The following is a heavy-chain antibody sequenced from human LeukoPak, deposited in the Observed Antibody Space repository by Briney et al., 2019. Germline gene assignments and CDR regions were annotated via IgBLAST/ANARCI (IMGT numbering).Heavy chain of an antibody. CDR2: IYPSGTT. CDR1: GGSINSGTYY. D-gene: IGHD2-21*02. CDR3: ARGGYCGDDCFFYS. Sequence: PSETLSLTCTVSGGSINSGTYYWSWIRQPAGKGLEWIGRIYPSGTTNYNPSLKSRVTISVDTSKNQFSLKLTSVTAADPAVYYCARGGYCGDDCFFYSWGQGTLVTVSS. V-gene: IGHV4-61*02. J-gene: IGHJ4*02.